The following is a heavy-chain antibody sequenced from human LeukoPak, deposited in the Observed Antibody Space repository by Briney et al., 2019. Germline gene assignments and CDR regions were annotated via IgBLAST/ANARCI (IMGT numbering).Heavy chain of an antibody. V-gene: IGHV3-23*01. D-gene: IGHD3-22*01. J-gene: IGHJ3*02. Sequence: GGTLRLSCAASGFTFSSYGMSWVRQAPGKGLEWVSAISGSGGSTYYADSVKGRFTISRDNSKNTLYLQMNSLRAEDTAVYYCAKFLTMIVAGAFDIWGQGTMVTVSS. CDR1: GFTFSSYG. CDR3: AKFLTMIVAGAFDI. CDR2: ISGSGGST.